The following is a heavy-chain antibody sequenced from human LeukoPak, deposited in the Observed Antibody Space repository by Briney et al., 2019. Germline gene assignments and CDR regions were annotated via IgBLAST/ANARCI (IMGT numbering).Heavy chain of an antibody. D-gene: IGHD5-18*01. CDR1: GYTFTGYY. Sequence: ASVKVSCKASGYTFTGYYMHWVRQAPGQGLEWMGWINPNSGGTNYAQKFQGWVTMTRDTSISTAYMELSRLRSDDTAVYYCARMRGYSYAPYAFDIWGQGTMVTVSS. J-gene: IGHJ3*02. CDR2: INPNSGGT. CDR3: ARMRGYSYAPYAFDI. V-gene: IGHV1-2*04.